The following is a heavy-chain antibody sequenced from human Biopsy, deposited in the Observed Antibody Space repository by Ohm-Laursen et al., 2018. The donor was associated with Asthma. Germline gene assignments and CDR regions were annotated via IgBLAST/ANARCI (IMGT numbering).Heavy chain of an antibody. D-gene: IGHD1-26*01. CDR1: GDILSSFG. J-gene: IGHJ6*02. Sequence: SVKVSCKAHGDILSSFGIKWVRKAPGQGLEWMGGAIPIYGTTHTAQKFQGRVTITADESTSTAYMELTSLRKEDTAVYYCARGGYYGCRRHHSGLDVWGQGTTVTVSS. CDR3: ARGGYYGCRRHHSGLDV. CDR2: AIPIYGTT. V-gene: IGHV1-69*13.